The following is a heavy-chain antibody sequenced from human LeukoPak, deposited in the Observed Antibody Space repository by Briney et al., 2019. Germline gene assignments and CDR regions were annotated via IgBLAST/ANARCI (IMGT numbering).Heavy chain of an antibody. CDR3: ARASLLWFGELL. CDR1: GFTVSSNY. Sequence: PGGSLRLSCAASGFTVSSNYMSWVRQAPGKGLEWVSVIYSGGSTYYADSVKGRFTISRDNSKNTLCLQMNSLRAEDTAVYYCARASLLWFGELLWGQGTLVTVSS. V-gene: IGHV3-53*01. CDR2: IYSGGST. J-gene: IGHJ4*02. D-gene: IGHD3-10*01.